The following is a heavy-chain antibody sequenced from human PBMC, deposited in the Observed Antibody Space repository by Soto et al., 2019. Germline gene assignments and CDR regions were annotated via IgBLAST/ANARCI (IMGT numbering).Heavy chain of an antibody. CDR1: GGTFSSYA. CDR2: IIPIFGTA. Sequence: SVKVSCKASGGTFSSYAISWVRQAPGQGLEWMGGIIPIFGTANYAQKFQGRVTITADESTSTAYMELSSLRSEDTAVYYCARDAILTGSAFDYWSQGTLVTVSS. D-gene: IGHD3-9*01. J-gene: IGHJ4*02. V-gene: IGHV1-69*13. CDR3: ARDAILTGSAFDY.